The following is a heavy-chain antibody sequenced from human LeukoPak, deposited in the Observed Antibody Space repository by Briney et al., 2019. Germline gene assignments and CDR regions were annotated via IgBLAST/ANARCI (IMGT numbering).Heavy chain of an antibody. CDR1: GGSISYY. V-gene: IGHV4-34*01. J-gene: IGHJ4*02. CDR2: INHSGST. Sequence: SETLSLTCTVSGGSISYYWSWIRQPPGRGLEWIGEINHSGSTNYNPSLKSRVTISVDTSKNQFSLKLSSVTAADTAVYYCARGLQSSGYSDYYFDYWGQGTLVTVSS. CDR3: ARGLQSSGYSDYYFDY. D-gene: IGHD3-22*01.